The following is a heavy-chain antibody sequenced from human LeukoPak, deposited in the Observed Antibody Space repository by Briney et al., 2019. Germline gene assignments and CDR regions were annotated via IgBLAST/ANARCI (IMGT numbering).Heavy chain of an antibody. CDR1: GYTFTSYY. J-gene: IGHJ4*02. V-gene: IGHV1-46*01. Sequence: GASVKVSCKASGYTFTSYYMHWMRQAPGQGLEWMGIINPSGGSTSYAQKFQGRVTMTRDTSTSTVYMELSSLRSEDTAVYYCARTEGRYSSGYYFDYWGQGTLVTVSS. CDR2: INPSGGST. CDR3: ARTEGRYSSGYYFDY. D-gene: IGHD3-22*01.